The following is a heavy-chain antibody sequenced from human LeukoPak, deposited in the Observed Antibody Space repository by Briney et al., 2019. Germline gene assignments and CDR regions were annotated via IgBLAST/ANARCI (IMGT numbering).Heavy chain of an antibody. CDR2: IIPIFGTA. D-gene: IGHD2-15*01. V-gene: IGHV1-69*13. CDR1: GGTFSSHA. J-gene: IGHJ6*02. CDR3: ARPSSSYHHYNPYYYYGMDV. Sequence: WASVKVSCKASGGTFSSHAISWVRQAPGQGLEWMGGIIPIFGTANYAQKFQGRVTITADESTSTAYMELSSLRSEDTAVYYCARPSSSYHHYNPYYYYGMDVWGQGTTVTVSS.